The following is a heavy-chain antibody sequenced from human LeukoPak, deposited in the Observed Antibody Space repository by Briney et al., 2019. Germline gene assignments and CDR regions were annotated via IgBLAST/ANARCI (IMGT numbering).Heavy chain of an antibody. Sequence: SETLSLTCTVSGGSISSGNYYWSWLRQPAGKGLEWFGRINTSGSTNYNPSLKSRVTISIDTSKNQLSLKLSSVTAADTAVYYCARDYYDSSGYLPFRYCGQGTLVTVSS. CDR1: GGSISSGNYY. CDR2: INTSGST. D-gene: IGHD3-22*01. V-gene: IGHV4-61*02. CDR3: ARDYYDSSGYLPFRY. J-gene: IGHJ4*02.